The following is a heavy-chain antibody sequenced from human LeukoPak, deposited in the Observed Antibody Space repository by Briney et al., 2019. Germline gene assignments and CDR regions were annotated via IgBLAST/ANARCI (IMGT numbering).Heavy chain of an antibody. CDR2: INPNSGGT. V-gene: IGHV1-2*02. CDR1: GYTFTSYG. Sequence: ASVKVSCKASGYTFTSYGISWVRQAPGQGLEWMGWINPNSGGTNYAQKFQGRVTMTRDTSISTAYMELSRLRSDDTAVYYCASDSSGWFSYYFDYWGQGTLVTVS. CDR3: ASDSSGWFSYYFDY. D-gene: IGHD6-19*01. J-gene: IGHJ4*02.